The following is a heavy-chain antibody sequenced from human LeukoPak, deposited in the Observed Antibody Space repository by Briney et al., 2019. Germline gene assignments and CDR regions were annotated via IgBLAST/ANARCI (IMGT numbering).Heavy chain of an antibody. V-gene: IGHV3-33*01. Sequence: SCKASGYTFTSYGISWVRQAPGKGLEWVAVIWYDGSNKYYADSVKGRFTISRDNSKNTLYLQMNSLRAEDTAVYYCARDRLVRGKGYYYYGMDVWGQGTTVTVSS. J-gene: IGHJ6*02. CDR2: IWYDGSNK. D-gene: IGHD3-10*01. CDR3: ARDRLVRGKGYYYYGMDV. CDR1: GYTFTSYG.